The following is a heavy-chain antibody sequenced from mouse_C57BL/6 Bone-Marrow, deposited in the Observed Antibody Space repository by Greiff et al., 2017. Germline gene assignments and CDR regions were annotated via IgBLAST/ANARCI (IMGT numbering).Heavy chain of an antibody. CDR2: ILPGSGST. Sequence: QVQLKESGAELMKPGASVKLSCKATGYTFTGYWIEWVKQRPGHGLEWIGEILPGSGSTNYNEQFKSKATFTADTSSNTAYLQLSSLTTEDSAVFYCARSDCGSSDCYFDDWGTGTTGTVSS. J-gene: IGHJ1*03. CDR3: ARSDCGSSDCYFDD. D-gene: IGHD1-1*01. CDR1: GYTFTGYW. V-gene: IGHV1-9*01.